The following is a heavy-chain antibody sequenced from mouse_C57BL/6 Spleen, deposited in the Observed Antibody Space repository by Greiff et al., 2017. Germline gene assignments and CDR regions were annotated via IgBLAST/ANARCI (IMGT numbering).Heavy chain of an antibody. J-gene: IGHJ4*01. Sequence: QVQLQQPGAELVRPGSSVKLSCKASGYTFTSYWMHWVKQRPIQGLEWIGNIDPSDSETHYNQKFKDKATLTVDKSSSTAYMQLSSLTSDDSAVYYCAREGCNDAMDYWGQGTSVTVSS. CDR1: GYTFTSYW. CDR2: IDPSDSET. V-gene: IGHV1-52*01. CDR3: AREGCNDAMDY. D-gene: IGHD2-1*01.